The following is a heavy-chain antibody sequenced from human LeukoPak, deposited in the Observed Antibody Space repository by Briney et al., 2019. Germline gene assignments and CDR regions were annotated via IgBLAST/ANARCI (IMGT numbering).Heavy chain of an antibody. V-gene: IGHV3-7*01. Sequence: GGSLRLSCVVSGFNFSNYWMNWVRQAPGKGLEWVANIKHDGSEKYYVDSVKGRFSISRDNAKKSLYLQMNSLRAEDTAVYYCARAGYWGQGTLVTVSS. CDR2: IKHDGSEK. CDR1: GFNFSNYW. CDR3: ARAGY. J-gene: IGHJ4*02.